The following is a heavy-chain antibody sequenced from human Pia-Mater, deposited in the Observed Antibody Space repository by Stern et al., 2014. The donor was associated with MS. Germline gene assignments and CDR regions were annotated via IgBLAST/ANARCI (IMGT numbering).Heavy chain of an antibody. V-gene: IGHV3-30*18. Sequence: VQLVESGGGEVQPGRSLRLSCAASGFTFSIYGMHWVRPAPGKGLEWVAIISYDGKNKYYADSVKGRFTISRNNSKKTLYLQMNSLRAEDTAVYHCAKETEYYGLDVWGQGTTVTVS. CDR1: GFTFSIYG. J-gene: IGHJ6*02. D-gene: IGHD1-14*01. CDR2: ISYDGKNK. CDR3: AKETEYYGLDV.